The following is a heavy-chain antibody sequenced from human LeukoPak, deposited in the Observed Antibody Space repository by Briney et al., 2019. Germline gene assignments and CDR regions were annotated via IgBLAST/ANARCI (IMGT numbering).Heavy chain of an antibody. CDR2: ISWDGGST. Sequence: GGSLRLSCAASGFTFDDYTMHWVRQAPGKGLEWVSLISWDGGSTYYADSVKGRFTISRDNSKNSLYLQMNSLRTEDTALYYCAKDLRLGELLGAFDIWGQGTMVTVSS. D-gene: IGHD3-16*01. CDR1: GFTFDDYT. V-gene: IGHV3-43*01. CDR3: AKDLRLGELLGAFDI. J-gene: IGHJ3*02.